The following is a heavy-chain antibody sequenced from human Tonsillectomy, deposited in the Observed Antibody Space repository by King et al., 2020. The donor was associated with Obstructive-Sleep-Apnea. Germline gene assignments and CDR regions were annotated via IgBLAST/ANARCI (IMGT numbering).Heavy chain of an antibody. J-gene: IGHJ3*02. CDR2: ISWNSGSI. V-gene: IGHV3-9*01. CDR1: GFTFDDYA. CDR3: AKDIGRSITMVRGVEAGAFDI. D-gene: IGHD3-10*01. Sequence: VQLVESGGGLVQPGRSLRLSCAASGFTFDDYAMHWVRQAPGKGLEGVSGISWNSGSICYADSVKGRFTISRENAKNSLYLQMNSLRAEDTALYYCAKDIGRSITMVRGVEAGAFDIWGQGTMVTVSS.